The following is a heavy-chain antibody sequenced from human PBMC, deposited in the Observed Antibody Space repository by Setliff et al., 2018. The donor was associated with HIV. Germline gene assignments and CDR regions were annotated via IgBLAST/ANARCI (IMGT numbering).Heavy chain of an antibody. CDR3: ARQTATGTSATFDS. Sequence: PSETLSLTCTVSGGSISGDFWTWIRQPAGEGLEWIGRTHASGTTQCEPSLKNRCSMSIDTSNNQFSLKLSSVTAADTAVYYCARQTATGTSATFDSWGQGSLVTVSS. D-gene: IGHD2-21*02. CDR1: GGSISGDF. V-gene: IGHV4-4*07. J-gene: IGHJ4*02. CDR2: THASGTT.